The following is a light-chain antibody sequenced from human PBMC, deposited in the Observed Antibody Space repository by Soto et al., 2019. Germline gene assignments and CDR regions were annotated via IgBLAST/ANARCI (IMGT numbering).Light chain of an antibody. CDR1: GTDFGAQNY. J-gene: IGLJ1*01. CDR2: EVN. V-gene: IGLV2-14*01. CDR3: SSYSSSSTLV. Sequence: QSALTQPASVSGSLGQAITISCTGTGTDFGAQNYVSWYQQYPGRAPKLILYEVNKRPSGVSNRFSASKSGNTASLTISGLQAEDEATYYCSSYSSSSTLVFGTGTKLTVL.